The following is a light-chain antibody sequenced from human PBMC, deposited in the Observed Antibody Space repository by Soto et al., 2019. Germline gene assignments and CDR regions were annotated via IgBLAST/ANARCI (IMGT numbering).Light chain of an antibody. CDR3: QQYYIPPLT. CDR2: WAS. J-gene: IGKJ3*01. V-gene: IGKV4-1*01. CDR1: QSLSYNSNNRTR. Sequence: DIVMTQSPDSLAVSLGERATISCRSSQSLSYNSNNRTRLAWYQQRPGQSPKLLIYWASTRESEVPDRFSGSGFGTDFTLTISSLQAADVAVYHCQQYYIPPLTFGPGTKVYLK.